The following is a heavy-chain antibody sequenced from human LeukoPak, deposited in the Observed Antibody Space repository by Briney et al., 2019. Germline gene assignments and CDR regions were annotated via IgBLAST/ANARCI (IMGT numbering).Heavy chain of an antibody. D-gene: IGHD3-10*01. CDR1: GGSFSGYY. J-gene: IGHJ6*02. V-gene: IGHV4-34*01. CDR3: ARDHSYYFGSETSTLDV. CDR2: INHSGST. Sequence: SETLSLTCAVYGGSFSGYYWSWIRQPPGKGLEWIGEINHSGSTNYNPSLKSRVTISVDTSKNQFSLKLNSVTAADTAVYYCARDHSYYFGSETSTLDVWGQGTAGTVSS.